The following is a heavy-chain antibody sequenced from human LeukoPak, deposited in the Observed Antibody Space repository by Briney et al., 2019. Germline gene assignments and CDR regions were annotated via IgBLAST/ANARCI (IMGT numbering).Heavy chain of an antibody. Sequence: GESLRLSCAASGFTLSSYWMSWVRQAPGKGLEWVANIKQDGSEKNYVDFVKGRFTISRDNAKNSLYLQMNSLRAEDTAVYYCARDGRSGWNDHDYWGQGTLVIVSS. V-gene: IGHV3-7*03. CDR2: IKQDGSEK. CDR1: GFTLSSYW. J-gene: IGHJ4*02. CDR3: ARDGRSGWNDHDY. D-gene: IGHD6-19*01.